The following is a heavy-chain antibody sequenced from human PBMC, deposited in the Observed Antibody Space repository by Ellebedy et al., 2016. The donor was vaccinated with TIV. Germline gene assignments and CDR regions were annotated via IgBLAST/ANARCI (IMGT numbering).Heavy chain of an antibody. CDR3: ARDFLVNSGYAGLLY. Sequence: GESLKISCAASGFTFSSYGMHWVRQAPGKGLEWVAFIWYDGSDKFYADSVKGRFTISRDNSKNTLFLQMNSLGAEDTAVYYCARDFLVNSGYAGLLYWGQGNLVTVSS. J-gene: IGHJ4*02. V-gene: IGHV3-33*01. CDR2: IWYDGSDK. D-gene: IGHD3-22*01. CDR1: GFTFSSYG.